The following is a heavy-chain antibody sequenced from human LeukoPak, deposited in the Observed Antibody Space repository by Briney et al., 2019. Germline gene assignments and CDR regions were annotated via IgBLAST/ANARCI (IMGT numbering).Heavy chain of an antibody. CDR2: ISAYNGNT. CDR1: GYTFTSYG. CDR3: ARELDYYDSSGYPLDY. D-gene: IGHD3-22*01. Sequence: ASVKVSCKASGYTFTSYGISWVRQAPGQGLEWMGWISAYNGNTNYAQKLQGRVTMTTDTSTSTAYVELRSLRSDDTAVYYCARELDYYDSSGYPLDYWGQGTLVTVSS. J-gene: IGHJ4*02. V-gene: IGHV1-18*01.